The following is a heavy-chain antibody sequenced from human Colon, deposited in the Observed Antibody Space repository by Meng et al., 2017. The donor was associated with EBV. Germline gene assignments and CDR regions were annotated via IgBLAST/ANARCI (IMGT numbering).Heavy chain of an antibody. Sequence: GFVQPGRSLRLSCAGSGFTFDDYEMHWVRQAPGKGLEWVSGISWNSGSIDYADSVKGRFTISRDNAKNSLYLQMNSLRAEDTALYYCAKLIVGSTSTFDYWGQGTLVTVSS. CDR1: GFTFDDYE. CDR3: AKLIVGSTSTFDY. CDR2: ISWNSGSI. V-gene: IGHV3-9*01. D-gene: IGHD2-21*01. J-gene: IGHJ4*02.